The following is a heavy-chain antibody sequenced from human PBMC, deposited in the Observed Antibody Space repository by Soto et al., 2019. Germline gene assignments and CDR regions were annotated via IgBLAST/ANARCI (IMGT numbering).Heavy chain of an antibody. Sequence: SVKVSCKASGGTFSSYTISWVRQAPGQGLEWMGRIIPILGIANYAQKFQGRVTITADKSTSTAYMELSSLRSEDTAVYYCATESRMDAFDIWGQGTMVTVSS. CDR3: ATESRMDAFDI. CDR2: IIPILGIA. J-gene: IGHJ3*02. CDR1: GGTFSSYT. V-gene: IGHV1-69*04.